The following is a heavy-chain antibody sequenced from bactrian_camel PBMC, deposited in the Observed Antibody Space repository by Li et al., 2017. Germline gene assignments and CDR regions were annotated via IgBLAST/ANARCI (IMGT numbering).Heavy chain of an antibody. CDR2: LHTGAGST. V-gene: IGHV3S1*01. CDR1: GYPFTRNC. CDR3: TTLGGWIRFTNY. D-gene: IGHD5*01. J-gene: IGHJ4*01. Sequence: HVQLVESGRGSVQAGGSLRLSCAASGYPFTRNCMGWFRQAPGKEREGVAALHTGAGSTAYADSVKGRFTISEGNAKNTVYLQMNSLGSEDTALYYCTTLGGWIRFTNYWGQGTQVTVS.